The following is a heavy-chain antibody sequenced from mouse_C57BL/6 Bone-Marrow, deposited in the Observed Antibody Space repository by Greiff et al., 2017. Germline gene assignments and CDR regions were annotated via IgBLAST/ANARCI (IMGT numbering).Heavy chain of an antibody. J-gene: IGHJ1*03. CDR1: GFTFSSYA. CDR2: ISDGGSYT. V-gene: IGHV5-4*01. CDR3: ARERFGWYFDV. Sequence: EVMLVESGGGLVKPGGSLKLSCAASGFTFSSYAMSWVRQTPEKRLEWVATISDGGSYTYYPDNVKGRFTISRDNAKNNLYLQMSHLKSEDTAVFYCARERFGWYFDVWGTGTTVTVSS.